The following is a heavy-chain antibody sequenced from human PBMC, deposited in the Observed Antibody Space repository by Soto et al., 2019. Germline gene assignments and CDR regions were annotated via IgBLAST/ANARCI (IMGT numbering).Heavy chain of an antibody. J-gene: IGHJ5*02. Sequence: SETLSLTCAVSGGSISSSNWWSWVRQPPGKGLEWIGEIYHSGSTNYNPSLKSRVTISVDTSKNQFSLKLSSVTAADTAVYYCATDITGTSWFDPWGQGTLVTVSS. D-gene: IGHD1-7*01. CDR1: GGSISSSNW. CDR3: ATDITGTSWFDP. CDR2: IYHSGST. V-gene: IGHV4-4*02.